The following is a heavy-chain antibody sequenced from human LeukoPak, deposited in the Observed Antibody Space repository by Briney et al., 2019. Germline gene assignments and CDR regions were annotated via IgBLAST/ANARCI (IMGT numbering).Heavy chain of an antibody. Sequence: SETLSLTCTVSGGSISSYYWSWIRQPPGKGLEWIGYIYYSGSTNYNPSLKSRVTISVDTSKNQFSLKLSSVTAADTAVYYCARDHPLLWFGEPQKNKYDYWGQGTLVTVSS. CDR2: IYYSGST. D-gene: IGHD3-10*01. CDR3: ARDHPLLWFGEPQKNKYDY. V-gene: IGHV4-59*12. CDR1: GGSISSYY. J-gene: IGHJ4*02.